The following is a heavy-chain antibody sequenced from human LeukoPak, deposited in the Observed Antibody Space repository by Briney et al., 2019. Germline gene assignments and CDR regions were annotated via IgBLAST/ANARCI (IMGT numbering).Heavy chain of an antibody. CDR3: TTDSDV. V-gene: IGHV3-15*01. Sequence: GGSLRLSCVGSGFSFSDTWMSWVRQSPGKGLEWVGRIKSKTDGGTTDYAAPAKGGFTISRDDSKNTLYLQMNSLKTEDTAVYYCTTDSDVWGQGTTVTVSS. CDR2: IKSKTDGGTT. CDR1: GFSFSDTW. J-gene: IGHJ6*02.